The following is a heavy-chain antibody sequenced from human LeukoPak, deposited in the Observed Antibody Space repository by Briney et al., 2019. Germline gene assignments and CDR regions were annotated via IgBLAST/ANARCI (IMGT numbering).Heavy chain of an antibody. V-gene: IGHV3-30*04. J-gene: IGHJ6*03. D-gene: IGHD3-10*01. CDR1: GFTFSSYA. Sequence: GGSLRLSCAASGFTFSSYAMHWVRQAPGKGLEWVAVISYDGSNKYYADSVKGRFTISRDNSKNTLYLQMNSLRAEDTAVYYCARDPLLRDYYYMDVWGKGTTVTVSS. CDR2: ISYDGSNK. CDR3: ARDPLLRDYYYMDV.